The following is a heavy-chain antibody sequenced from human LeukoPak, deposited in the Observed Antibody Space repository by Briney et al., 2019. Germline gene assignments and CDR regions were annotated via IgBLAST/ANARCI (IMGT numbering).Heavy chain of an antibody. Sequence: PGRSLRLSCAASGFTFSSYGMHWVRQAPGKGLEWVAVIWYDGSNEYYADSVKGRFTISRDNSKNTLYLQMNSLRAEDTAVYYCARFGKSIAVAGNYYGMDVWGKGTTVTVSS. D-gene: IGHD6-19*01. J-gene: IGHJ6*04. CDR3: ARFGKSIAVAGNYYGMDV. CDR2: IWYDGSNE. CDR1: GFTFSSYG. V-gene: IGHV3-33*01.